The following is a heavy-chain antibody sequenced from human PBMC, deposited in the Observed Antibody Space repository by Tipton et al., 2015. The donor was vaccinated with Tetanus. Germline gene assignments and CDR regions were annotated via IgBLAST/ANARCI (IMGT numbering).Heavy chain of an antibody. J-gene: IGHJ5*02. CDR3: AKYESGSMFDP. D-gene: IGHD5-12*01. CDR2: INHDGRT. V-gene: IGHV4-34*01. Sequence: TLSLTCVVYGGSFGHYYWTWIRQPPGKGLEWIGEINHDGRTTYTSSLKSRVTILVDTSKKQFSLKVTSVTAADTAVYYCAKYESGSMFDPWGQGTLVTVSS. CDR1: GGSFGHYY.